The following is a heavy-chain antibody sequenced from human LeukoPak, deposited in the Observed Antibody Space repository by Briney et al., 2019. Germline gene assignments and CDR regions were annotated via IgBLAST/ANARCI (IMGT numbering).Heavy chain of an antibody. V-gene: IGHV5-51*01. Sequence: PGESLKISCKGSGYSFTSYWIGWVRQMPGKGLDWMGLIYPGDSDTRYSPAFQGQVTISADKSISTAYLQWSSLKASDTAMYYCASAVAGPSGAEYFHHWGQGTLVTVSS. CDR2: IYPGDSDT. CDR3: ASAVAGPSGAEYFHH. CDR1: GYSFTSYW. J-gene: IGHJ1*01. D-gene: IGHD6-19*01.